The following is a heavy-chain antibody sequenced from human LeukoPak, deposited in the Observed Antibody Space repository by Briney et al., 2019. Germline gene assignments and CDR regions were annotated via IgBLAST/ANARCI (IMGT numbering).Heavy chain of an antibody. J-gene: IGHJ4*02. CDR2: IYSGGST. V-gene: IGHV3-66*01. Sequence: QPGGSLRLSCAASGITVSSNYMSWVRQAPGKGLEWVSVIYSGGSTYYADSVKGRFIVSRDDSKNTLYLQMNSLTAEDTAVYYCARDVSSAFDSWGQGTLVTVSS. CDR3: ARDVSSAFDS. CDR1: GITVSSNY. D-gene: IGHD3-22*01.